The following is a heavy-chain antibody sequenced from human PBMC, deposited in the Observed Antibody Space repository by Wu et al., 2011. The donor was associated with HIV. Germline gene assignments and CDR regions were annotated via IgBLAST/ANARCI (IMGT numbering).Heavy chain of an antibody. V-gene: IGHV1-69*04. J-gene: IGHJ4*02. CDR2: IIPFLGTN. CDR1: GGTFSNDA. D-gene: IGHD2-21*01. Sequence: QVQPVQSGAEVKKPGSSVKVSCKASGGTFSNDAIGWVRQAPGQGLEWMGRIIPFLGTNTYAQNFQGRVTITADKSTSTAYMELSSLTSEDTAVYYCARDLGGDEDYWGQGTLVTVSS. CDR3: ARDLGGDEDY.